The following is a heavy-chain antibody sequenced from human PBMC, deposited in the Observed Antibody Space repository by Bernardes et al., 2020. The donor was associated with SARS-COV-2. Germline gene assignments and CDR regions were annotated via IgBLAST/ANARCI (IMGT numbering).Heavy chain of an antibody. Sequence: ASVKVSCKASGDPFTNFGIIWVRQAPGRGLEWLGWISTYNGNTNYAQKLQGRVTMTTDTSTSTAYMELRSLRSDDTAVYYCARDLYSDYMGDYWGQGTLVTVSS. CDR1: GDPFTNFG. V-gene: IGHV1-18*01. D-gene: IGHD5-12*01. CDR2: ISTYNGNT. CDR3: ARDLYSDYMGDY. J-gene: IGHJ4*02.